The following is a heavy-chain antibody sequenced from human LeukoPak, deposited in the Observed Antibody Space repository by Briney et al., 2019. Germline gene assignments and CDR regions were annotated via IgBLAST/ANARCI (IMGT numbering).Heavy chain of an antibody. D-gene: IGHD2-21*01. J-gene: IGHJ4*02. Sequence: PSETLSLTCAAYGGSFSGYYWSWIRQPPGKGLEWIGEINHSGSTNYNPSLKSRVTISVDTSKNQFSLKLSSVTAADTAVYYCARDPSWGGPNDYWGQGTLVTVSS. V-gene: IGHV4-34*01. CDR2: INHSGST. CDR3: ARDPSWGGPNDY. CDR1: GGSFSGYY.